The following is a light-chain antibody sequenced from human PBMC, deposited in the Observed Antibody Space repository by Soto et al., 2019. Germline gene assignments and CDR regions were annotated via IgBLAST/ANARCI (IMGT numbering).Light chain of an antibody. Sequence: EIVLTQSPGTLSLSPGERATLSCRASQSVSSSYLAWYQQKPGQAPRLLIYAASSRATGIPDRFSGSGTGREFTLTISRLESKESAVYYCQQYGSSSWTSGQGTKVEIK. CDR1: QSVSSSY. CDR3: QQYGSSSWT. CDR2: AAS. J-gene: IGKJ1*01. V-gene: IGKV3-20*01.